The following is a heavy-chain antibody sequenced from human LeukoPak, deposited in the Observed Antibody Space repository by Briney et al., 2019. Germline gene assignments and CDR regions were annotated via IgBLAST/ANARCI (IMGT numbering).Heavy chain of an antibody. J-gene: IGHJ4*02. D-gene: IGHD3-22*01. Sequence: GGSLRLSCAASGFTFSSYGMHWVRQAPGKGLEWVAVILYDGSNKYYADSVKGRFTISRDNSKNTLYLQMDSLRAEDTAVYYCAREHYYDSSGFYRDFDCWGQGTLVTVSS. V-gene: IGHV3-30*19. CDR1: GFTFSSYG. CDR2: ILYDGSNK. CDR3: AREHYYDSSGFYRDFDC.